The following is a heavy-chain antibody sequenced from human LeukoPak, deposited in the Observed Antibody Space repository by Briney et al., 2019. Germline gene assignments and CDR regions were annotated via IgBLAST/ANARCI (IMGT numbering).Heavy chain of an antibody. Sequence: GGSLRLSCAASGFTFSTYRMTWVRQAPGKGLEWVANIKQDGSEKHYVDSVKGRFTISRDNAKNSLYLQMNSLRAEDTALYYCARAELNYYDSSGSGYYFDYWGQGTLVTVSS. V-gene: IGHV3-7*03. D-gene: IGHD3-22*01. CDR3: ARAELNYYDSSGSGYYFDY. CDR1: GFTFSTYR. CDR2: IKQDGSEK. J-gene: IGHJ4*02.